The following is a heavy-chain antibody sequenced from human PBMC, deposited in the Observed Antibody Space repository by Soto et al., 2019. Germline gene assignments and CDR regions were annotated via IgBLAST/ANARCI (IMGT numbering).Heavy chain of an antibody. CDR3: AREISGSYRLDY. Sequence: QVQLMQSRAEVKKPGASVMVSCKTSGYTFTSYDINWVRQATGQGLEWMGWMNPNSGNTGYAQKFQGRVTMTRNTSISTAYMELSSLRSEDTAVYYCAREISGSYRLDYWGQGTLVTVSS. CDR1: GYTFTSYD. D-gene: IGHD1-26*01. V-gene: IGHV1-8*01. J-gene: IGHJ4*02. CDR2: MNPNSGNT.